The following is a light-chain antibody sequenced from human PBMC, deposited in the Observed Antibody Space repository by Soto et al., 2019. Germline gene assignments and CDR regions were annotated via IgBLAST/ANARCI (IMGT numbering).Light chain of an antibody. Sequence: EIVMTQSPVTLSVSPGERVTLSCWASQSVRSNLAWYQQKPGQAPRLLIYGASTRATGIPARFSGSGSGTEFTLTISSLQSEDFAVYYCQQYNNWPGWAFGQGTKVE. V-gene: IGKV3-15*01. CDR2: GAS. CDR3: QQYNNWPGWA. J-gene: IGKJ1*01. CDR1: QSVRSN.